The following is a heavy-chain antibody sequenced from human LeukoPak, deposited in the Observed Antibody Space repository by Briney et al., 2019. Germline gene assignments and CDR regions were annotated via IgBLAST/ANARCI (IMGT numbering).Heavy chain of an antibody. CDR1: GGSISSNTHY. CDR2: IYYSGNT. J-gene: IGHJ4*02. Sequence: SETLSLTCNVSGGSISSNTHYWGWIRQPPGKGLEWIGSIYYSGNTYYNASLKSQVSISIDTSKNQFSLRLTSVTAADTAVYYCARQTGSGLFILPGGQGTLVTVSS. CDR3: ARQTGSGLFILP. D-gene: IGHD3/OR15-3a*01. V-gene: IGHV4-39*01.